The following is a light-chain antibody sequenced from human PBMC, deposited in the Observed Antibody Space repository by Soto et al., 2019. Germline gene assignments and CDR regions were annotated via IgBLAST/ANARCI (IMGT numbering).Light chain of an antibody. CDR1: HDLTTW. V-gene: IGKV1-12*01. Sequence: DLQMTQSPSSVSASVGDTVTITCRASHDLTTWLAWYRQKPGKAPKLLISAASNLQSGVPSRFSGSGSGTDFALTIISLQPEDFATYYCQQTSSLPFTFGPGTKVDVK. J-gene: IGKJ3*01. CDR2: AAS. CDR3: QQTSSLPFT.